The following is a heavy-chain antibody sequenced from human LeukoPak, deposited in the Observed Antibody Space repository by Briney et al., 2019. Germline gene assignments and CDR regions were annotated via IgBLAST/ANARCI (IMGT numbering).Heavy chain of an antibody. Sequence: PSETLSLTCTVSGASISTATYYWGWIRQSPGKGLEWIAKIYYSGSTYYNPSLMSRVTISIDMPKNQFSLNLSSVTAADTALYYCARVDHYYFYMDVWGKGTTVTVSS. V-gene: IGHV4-39*01. CDR2: IYYSGST. CDR3: ARVDHYYFYMDV. J-gene: IGHJ6*03. CDR1: GASISTATYY.